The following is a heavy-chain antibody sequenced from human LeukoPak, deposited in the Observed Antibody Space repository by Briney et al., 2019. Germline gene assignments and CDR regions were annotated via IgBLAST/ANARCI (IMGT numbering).Heavy chain of an antibody. CDR1: GFTFSSYW. D-gene: IGHD5-18*01. Sequence: GGSLRLSCAASGFTFSSYWMHWVRQAPGKGLVWVSRINSDGSSTSYADSVKGRFTIPGDNAKNTLYLQMNSLRAEDTAVYYCAREGDTAMVLDWYFDLWGRGTLVTVSS. CDR3: AREGDTAMVLDWYFDL. CDR2: INSDGSST. J-gene: IGHJ2*01. V-gene: IGHV3-74*01.